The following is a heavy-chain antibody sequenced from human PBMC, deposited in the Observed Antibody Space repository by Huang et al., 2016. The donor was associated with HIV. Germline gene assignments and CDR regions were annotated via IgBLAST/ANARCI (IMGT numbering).Heavy chain of an antibody. CDR1: EFTFSDYA. CDR3: AKEIAVPGSRWFDP. CDR2: ISYDGNYK. V-gene: IGHV3-30*18. J-gene: IGHJ5*02. Sequence: QVQLVESGGGVVQPGRSLRLSCAASEFTFSDYAMHWVRQAPGKGLELLAVISYDGNYKNHADSVKGRFTISRDNSKNTLYLEMNSLRAEDTAVYFCAKEIAVPGSRWFDPWGQGTLVTVSS. D-gene: IGHD6-13*01.